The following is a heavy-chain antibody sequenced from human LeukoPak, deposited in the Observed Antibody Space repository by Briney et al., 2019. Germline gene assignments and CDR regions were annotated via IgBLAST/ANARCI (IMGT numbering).Heavy chain of an antibody. CDR1: GGSTFRRYD. D-gene: IGHD6-13*01. J-gene: IGHJ4*02. V-gene: IGHV3-23*01. CDR3: AKVSSPGIAAAGPYYFDY. CDR2: FSSGGTT. Sequence: GGSLRLSCAASGGSTFRRYDLTWVRQAPGKGLEWVSLFSSGGTTYYADSVRGRFTISRDISKNTLYLQVNSLRTDDTAIYYCAKVSSPGIAAAGPYYFDYWGQGTLVTVSS.